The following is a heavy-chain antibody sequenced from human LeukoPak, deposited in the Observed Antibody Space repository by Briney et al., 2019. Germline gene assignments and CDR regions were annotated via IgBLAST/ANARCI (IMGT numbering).Heavy chain of an antibody. CDR1: GGSITSSY. J-gene: IGHJ3*02. D-gene: IGHD3-3*01. CDR2: IYYTGNT. V-gene: IGHV4-59*01. CDR3: ARESLSVTIFGVVSPDAFDI. Sequence: SETLSLTCTVSGGSITSSYWSWIRQPPGKGLEWIGYIYYTGNTDYNPSLRSRVTISLDTSKSHFTLNLSSVTAADTAVYYCARESLSVTIFGVVSPDAFDIWGQGTMVTVSS.